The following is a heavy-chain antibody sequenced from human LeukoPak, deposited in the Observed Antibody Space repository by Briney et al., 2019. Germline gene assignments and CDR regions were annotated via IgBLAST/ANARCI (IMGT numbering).Heavy chain of an antibody. CDR3: ARESYYYDSSGYYFKWFDP. V-gene: IGHV4-61*08. CDR2: IYYSGST. D-gene: IGHD3-22*01. J-gene: IGHJ5*02. Sequence: SETLSLTCTVSGGSISSGGYYWSWIRQPPGKGLEWIGYIYYSGSTNYNPSLKSRVTISVDTSKNQFSLKLSSVTAADTAVYYCARESYYYDSSGYYFKWFDPWGQGTLVTVSS. CDR1: GGSISSGGYY.